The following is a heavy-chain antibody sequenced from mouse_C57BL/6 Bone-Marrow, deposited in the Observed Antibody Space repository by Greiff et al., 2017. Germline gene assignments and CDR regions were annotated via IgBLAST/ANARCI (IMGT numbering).Heavy chain of an antibody. CDR2: IYPRDGST. V-gene: IGHV1-78*01. D-gene: IGHD1-1*01. CDR3: SRSVLNYYGSSVYAMDY. Sequence: QVQLKQSDAELVKPGASVKISCKVSGYTFTDHTIHWMKQRPEQGLEWIGYIYPRDGSTKYNEKFKGKATLTADKSSGTAYMQLHSLTSEDSAVYFFSRSVLNYYGSSVYAMDYWGQGTSVTVSS. J-gene: IGHJ4*01. CDR1: GYTFTDHT.